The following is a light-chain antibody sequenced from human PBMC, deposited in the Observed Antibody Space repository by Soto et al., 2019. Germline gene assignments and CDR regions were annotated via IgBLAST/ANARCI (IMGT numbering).Light chain of an antibody. Sequence: IVLMQSPDTLSLSPGERATLSCRASRSLSSDYLAWYQQKPGQAPRLLFYHASRRATGTPDRFSVSGSGTDGTITISRLEPGDFEVYDCQQYGDSPRSFGQGTKVDIK. CDR3: QQYGDSPRS. CDR2: HAS. V-gene: IGKV3-20*01. CDR1: RSLSSDY. J-gene: IGKJ1*01.